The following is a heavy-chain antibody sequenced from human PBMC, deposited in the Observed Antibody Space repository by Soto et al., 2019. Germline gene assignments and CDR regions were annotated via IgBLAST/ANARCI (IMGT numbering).Heavy chain of an antibody. J-gene: IGHJ3*02. V-gene: IGHV4-39*01. D-gene: IGHD3-10*01. CDR2: IYYSGST. Sequence: SETLSLTCTVSGGTISSSTYYWGWIRQPPGKGLEWIGSIYYSGSTYYNPSLKSRVTISVDTSKNQFSLKLSSVTAADTSVYYCARRSIYGMNAFDIWGQGTMVIVS. CDR1: GGTISSSTYY. CDR3: ARRSIYGMNAFDI.